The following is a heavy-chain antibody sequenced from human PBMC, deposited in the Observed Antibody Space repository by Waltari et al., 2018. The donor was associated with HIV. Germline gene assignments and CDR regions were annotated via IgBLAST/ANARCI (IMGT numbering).Heavy chain of an antibody. V-gene: IGHV1-8*01. CDR3: ARGRVGYCSGGSCSNWFDP. Sequence: QVQLVQSGAEVKKPGASVKVSCKASGYTFTSYVLNWVRQATGQGAEWMGWMNANSGNTGYVQKFQGRVTMTRNTSISTAYMELSSLRSEDTAVYYCARGRVGYCSGGSCSNWFDPWGQGTLVTVSS. J-gene: IGHJ5*02. D-gene: IGHD2-15*01. CDR1: GYTFTSYV. CDR2: MNANSGNT.